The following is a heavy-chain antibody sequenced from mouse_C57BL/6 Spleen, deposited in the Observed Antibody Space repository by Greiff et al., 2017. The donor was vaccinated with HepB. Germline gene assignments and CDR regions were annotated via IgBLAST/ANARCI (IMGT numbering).Heavy chain of an antibody. CDR3: ARRGGGSSFYYAMDY. V-gene: IGHV1-18*01. Sequence: EVQLQQSGPELVKPGASVKIPCKASGYTFTDYNIDWVKQSHGKSLEWIGDINPNNGGTIYNQKFKGKATLTVDKSSSTAYMELRSLTSEDTAVYYCARRGGGSSFYYAMDYWGQGTSVTVSS. D-gene: IGHD1-1*01. J-gene: IGHJ4*01. CDR2: INPNNGGT. CDR1: GYTFTDYN.